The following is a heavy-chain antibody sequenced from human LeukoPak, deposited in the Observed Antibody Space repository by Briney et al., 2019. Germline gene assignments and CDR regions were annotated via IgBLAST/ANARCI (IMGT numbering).Heavy chain of an antibody. D-gene: IGHD1-26*01. Sequence: PSETLSLTCTVSGGSISSTNYYWGWIRQPPGKGLEWIGSIYYSGSTYYNPPLKSRVSISVDTSKNQFSLQLSSVTPEDTAVYYCARDPVGGSTIFDYWGQGTLVTVSS. CDR3: ARDPVGGSTIFDY. V-gene: IGHV4-39*02. CDR2: IYYSGST. CDR1: GGSISSTNYY. J-gene: IGHJ4*02.